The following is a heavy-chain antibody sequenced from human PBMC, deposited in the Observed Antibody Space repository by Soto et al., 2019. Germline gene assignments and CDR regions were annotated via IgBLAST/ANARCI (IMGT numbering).Heavy chain of an antibody. V-gene: IGHV1-69*05. J-gene: IGHJ5*02. CDR2: IIPIFGTA. Sequence: GASVKVSCKASGGTFSSYAISWVRQAPGQGLEWMGGIIPIFGTANYAQKLQGRVTMTTDTSTSTAYMELRSLRSDDTAVYYCARVGDIVVVPAAILPLDPWGQGTLVTVSS. CDR3: ARVGDIVVVPAAILPLDP. D-gene: IGHD2-2*01. CDR1: GGTFSSYA.